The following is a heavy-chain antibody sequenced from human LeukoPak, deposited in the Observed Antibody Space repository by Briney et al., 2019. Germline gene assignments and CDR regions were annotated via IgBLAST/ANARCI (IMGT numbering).Heavy chain of an antibody. CDR2: IKQDGSEK. V-gene: IGHV3-7*04. D-gene: IGHD3-22*01. CDR3: ARDGPRAGDGSAFFGVPGS. J-gene: IGHJ5*02. Sequence: PGGSLRLSCSASGFSFRSYWMTWVRQAPGKGLEWVANIKQDGSEKYYVDSVKGRFTISRDNVKNSLSLQMNSLRAEDTAVYYCARDGPRAGDGSAFFGVPGSWGQGTLVTVSS. CDR1: GFSFRSYW.